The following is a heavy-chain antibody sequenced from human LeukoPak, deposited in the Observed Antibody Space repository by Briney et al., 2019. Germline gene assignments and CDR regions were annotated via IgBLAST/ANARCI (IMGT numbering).Heavy chain of an antibody. CDR3: ARDQPPGMVRGGLDV. J-gene: IGHJ6*04. D-gene: IGHD3-10*01. V-gene: IGHV3-23*01. CDR1: GFTFSTCA. Sequence: PGGSLRLSCAASGFTFSTCAMTWVRQAPGKGLEYVSEIGGSGHSTYYADSVQGRFTISRDNAKNSLYLQMNSLRAEDTAVYYCARDQPPGMVRGGLDVWGKGTTVTVSS. CDR2: IGGSGHST.